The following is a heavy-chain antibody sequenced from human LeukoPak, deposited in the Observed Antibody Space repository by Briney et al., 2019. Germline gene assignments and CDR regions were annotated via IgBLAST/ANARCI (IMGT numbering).Heavy chain of an antibody. CDR3: ARGGLTRFTMIEEAFDI. Sequence: GGSLRLSCAASGFTFNTYGMHWVRQAPGKGLEWVAFIRYDGSEKYYADSVKGRFTISRENAKNSLYLQMNSLRAGDTAVYYCARGGLTRFTMIEEAFDIWGQGTMVTVSS. V-gene: IGHV3-30*02. J-gene: IGHJ3*02. D-gene: IGHD3-22*01. CDR1: GFTFNTYG. CDR2: IRYDGSEK.